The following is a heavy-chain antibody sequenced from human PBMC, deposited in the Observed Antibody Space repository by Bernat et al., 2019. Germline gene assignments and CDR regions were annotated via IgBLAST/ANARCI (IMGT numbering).Heavy chain of an antibody. J-gene: IGHJ2*01. Sequence: EVQLVESGGGLVQPGGSLRLSCAASGFTFSDHYMDWVRQAPGKGLEWVGRTKNKANSYTTEYAASVKGRFTISRDDSKNSLYLQMNSLKTEDTAVYYCTRALLASNWYFDLWGRGTLVTVSS. D-gene: IGHD4/OR15-4a*01. CDR2: TKNKANSYTT. V-gene: IGHV3-72*01. CDR3: TRALLASNWYFDL. CDR1: GFTFSDHY.